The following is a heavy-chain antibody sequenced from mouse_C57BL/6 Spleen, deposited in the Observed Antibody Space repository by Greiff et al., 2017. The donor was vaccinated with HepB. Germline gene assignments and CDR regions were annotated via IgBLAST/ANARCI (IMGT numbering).Heavy chain of an antibody. J-gene: IGHJ4*01. D-gene: IGHD2-5*01. CDR1: GYSITSGYD. Sequence: EVMLVESGPGMVKPSQSLSLTCTVTGYSITSGYDWHWIRHFPGNKLEWMGYISYSGSTNYNPSLKSRISITHDPSKNHFFLKLNSVTTEDTATYYFARGHFYSNYAMDYWGQGTSVTVSS. CDR2: ISYSGST. V-gene: IGHV3-1*01. CDR3: ARGHFYSNYAMDY.